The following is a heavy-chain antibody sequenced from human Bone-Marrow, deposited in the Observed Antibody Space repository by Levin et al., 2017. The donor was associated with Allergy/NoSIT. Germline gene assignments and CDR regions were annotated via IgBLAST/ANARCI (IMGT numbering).Heavy chain of an antibody. CDR3: ARVFDHSGGSSWYGDAFDI. V-gene: IGHV3-53*01. Sequence: GGSLRLSCAASGFTVSSNYMSWVRQAPGKGLEWVSVIYSGGSTYYADSVKGRFTISRDNSKNTLYLQMNSLRAEDTAVYYGARVFDHSGGSSWYGDAFDIWGQGTMVTVSS. D-gene: IGHD6-13*01. CDR2: IYSGGST. CDR1: GFTVSSNY. J-gene: IGHJ3*02.